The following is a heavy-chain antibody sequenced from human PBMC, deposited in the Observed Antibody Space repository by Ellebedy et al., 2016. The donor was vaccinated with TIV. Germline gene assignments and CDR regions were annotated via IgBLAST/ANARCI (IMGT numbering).Heavy chain of an antibody. Sequence: SVKVSCXASGGTFSSYAISWVRQAPGQGLEWMGGIIPIFGTANYAQKFQGRVTITADESTSTAYMELSSLRSEDTAVYYCARDSSRYSGYGPSDYWGQGTLVTVSS. CDR3: ARDSSRYSGYGPSDY. V-gene: IGHV1-69*13. CDR1: GGTFSSYA. CDR2: IIPIFGTA. D-gene: IGHD5-12*01. J-gene: IGHJ4*02.